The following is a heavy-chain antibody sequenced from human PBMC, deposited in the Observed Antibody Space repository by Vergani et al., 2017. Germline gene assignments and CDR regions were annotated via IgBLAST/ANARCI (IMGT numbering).Heavy chain of an antibody. CDR3: ARTPRRVGSSSAGYWYFDL. CDR1: GYTFTGYY. CDR2: INPNSGGT. D-gene: IGHD6-6*01. V-gene: IGHV1-2*02. J-gene: IGHJ2*01. Sequence: QVQLVQSGAEVKKPGASVKVSCKASGYTFTGYYMHWVRQAPGQGLEWMGWINPNSGGTNYAQKFQGRVTMTRDTSISTAYMELSRLRSDDTAVYYCARTPRRVGSSSAGYWYFDLWGRGTLVTVSS.